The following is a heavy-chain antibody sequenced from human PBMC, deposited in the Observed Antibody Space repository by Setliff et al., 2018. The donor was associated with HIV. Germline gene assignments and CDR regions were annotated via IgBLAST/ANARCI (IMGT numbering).Heavy chain of an antibody. CDR3: ASGELAYFDY. Sequence: SETLSLTCTVSGGSISSSSYYWGWIRQPPGKGLEWIGSIYYSGSTYYNPSLKSRVTISVDTSKNQFSLKLSSVTAADTAVYYCASGELAYFDYWGQGTLVTSPQ. J-gene: IGHJ4*02. D-gene: IGHD3-10*01. V-gene: IGHV4-39*01. CDR1: GGSISSSSYY. CDR2: IYYSGST.